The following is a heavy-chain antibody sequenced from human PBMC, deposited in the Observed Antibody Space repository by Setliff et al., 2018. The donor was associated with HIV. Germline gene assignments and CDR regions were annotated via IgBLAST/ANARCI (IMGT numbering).Heavy chain of an antibody. CDR1: GFNFTDAW. J-gene: IGHJ4*02. Sequence: PGGSLRLSCTASGFNFTDAWMTWVRQAPGKGLEWVGRIKNKGDGGTTEYAAPVEGRFTISRDDTKTTLYLHMNDLKIDDTAVYYCTAPWLYWGQGTLVTSPQ. CDR3: TAPWLY. D-gene: IGHD2-15*01. V-gene: IGHV3-15*01. CDR2: IKNKGDGGTT.